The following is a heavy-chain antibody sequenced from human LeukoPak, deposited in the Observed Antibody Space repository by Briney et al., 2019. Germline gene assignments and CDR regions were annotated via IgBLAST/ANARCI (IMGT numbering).Heavy chain of an antibody. CDR1: GGTFSSYA. CDR3: ARGQKYRSGYTVTELGSGYFDY. J-gene: IGHJ4*02. CDR2: IIPIFGTA. V-gene: IGHV1-69*13. Sequence: SVKVSCKASGGTFSSYAISWVRQAPGQGLEWMGGIIPIFGTANYAQKFQGRVTITADESTSTAYMELSSLRSEDTAVYYCARGQKYRSGYTVTELGSGYFDYWGQGTLVTVSS. D-gene: IGHD5-18*01.